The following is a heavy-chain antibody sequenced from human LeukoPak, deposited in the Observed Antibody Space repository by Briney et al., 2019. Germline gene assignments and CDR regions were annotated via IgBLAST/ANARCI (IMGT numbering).Heavy chain of an antibody. CDR2: IWYDGSKK. CDR1: GFTFSSYG. J-gene: IGHJ4*02. D-gene: IGHD4-17*01. Sequence: GRSLRLSCAASGFTFSSYGMHWVRQAPGKGLEWVAVIWYDGSKKYYADSVKGRFTISRDNSKNTLYLQMNSLRAEDTAVYYCAKVGGDYFLDYWGQGTLVTVSS. V-gene: IGHV3-33*06. CDR3: AKVGGDYFLDY.